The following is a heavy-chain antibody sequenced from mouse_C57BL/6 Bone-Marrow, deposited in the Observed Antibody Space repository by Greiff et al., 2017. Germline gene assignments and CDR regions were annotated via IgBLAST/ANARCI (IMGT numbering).Heavy chain of an antibody. J-gene: IGHJ3*01. CDR3: ARRSYYGSSPFAY. Sequence: VQLQESGPELVKPGASVKISCKASGYTFTDYYINWVKQRPGQGLEWIGWIFPGSGSTYYNEKFKGKATLTVDKSSSTAYMLLSSLTSEDSAVYFCARRSYYGSSPFAYWGQGTLVTVSA. D-gene: IGHD1-1*01. V-gene: IGHV1-75*01. CDR1: GYTFTDYY. CDR2: IFPGSGST.